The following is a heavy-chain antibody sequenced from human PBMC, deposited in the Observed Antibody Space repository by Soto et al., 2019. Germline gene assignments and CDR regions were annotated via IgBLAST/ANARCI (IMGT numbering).Heavy chain of an antibody. CDR1: GFTFSNYA. D-gene: IGHD1-1*01. CDR3: AKRVATGFFDY. V-gene: IGHV3-23*01. J-gene: IGHJ4*02. Sequence: VQLLASGGGLVQPGGSLRLSCAASGFTFSNYAMTWVRQAPGKGLEWVSTLRDGGDVTYYADSVGGRFTISRDNSKSTLYLQMNSLRAEDTAVYYCAKRVATGFFDYWGQGTLVTISS. CDR2: LRDGGDVT.